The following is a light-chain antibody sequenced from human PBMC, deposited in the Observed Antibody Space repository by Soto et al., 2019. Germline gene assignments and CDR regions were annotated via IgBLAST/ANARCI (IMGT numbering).Light chain of an antibody. CDR3: QQYDNLPIT. CDR1: QDINNY. Sequence: DIQMTQSPSSLSASVGDRVTITCQASQDINNYLNWYQQKPGKAPKLLISDAPNLETGVPSRFSGSRFGTDFTFTISSLQPEDIATYYCQQYDNLPITFGQGTRLEIK. V-gene: IGKV1-33*01. J-gene: IGKJ5*01. CDR2: DAP.